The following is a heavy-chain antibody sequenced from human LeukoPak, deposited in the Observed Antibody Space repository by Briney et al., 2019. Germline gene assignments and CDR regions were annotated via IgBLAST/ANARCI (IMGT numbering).Heavy chain of an antibody. V-gene: IGHV4-4*07. J-gene: IGHJ5*02. Sequence: SETLSLTCTVSGGSISSYYWSWIRQPAGKGLEWIGRIYTSGSTNYNPSLKSRVTMSVDTSKNQFSLKLSSVTAADTAVYYCARDQYYYDSSGYLNWFDPWGQGTLVTVSS. CDR2: IYTSGST. CDR3: ARDQYYYDSSGYLNWFDP. CDR1: GGSISSYY. D-gene: IGHD3-22*01.